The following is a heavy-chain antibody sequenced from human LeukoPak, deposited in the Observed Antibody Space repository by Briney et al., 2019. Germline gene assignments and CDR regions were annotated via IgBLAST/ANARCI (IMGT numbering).Heavy chain of an antibody. J-gene: IGHJ4*02. CDR1: GGSISSYY. D-gene: IGHD6-13*01. CDR3: ARCSSSWYPGSPYFDY. V-gene: IGHV4-59*12. Sequence: SETLSLTCTVSGGSISSYYWSWIRQPPGKGLEWIGYIYYSGSTNYNPSLKSRVTISVDTSKNQFSLKLSSVTAADTAVYYCARCSSSWYPGSPYFDYWGQGTLVTVSS. CDR2: IYYSGST.